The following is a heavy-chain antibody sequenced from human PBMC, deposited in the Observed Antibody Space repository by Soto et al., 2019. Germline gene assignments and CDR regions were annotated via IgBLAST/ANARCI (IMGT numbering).Heavy chain of an antibody. J-gene: IGHJ5*02. CDR2: IYYSGST. CDR1: GGSISSYY. Sequence: SETLSLTCTVSGGSISSYYWSWIRQPPGKGLEWIGYIYYSGSTNYNPSLKSRVTISVDTSKNQFSLKLSSVTAADTAVYYCARGYSIAAAGRASWYDPWGQGTLVTGSS. V-gene: IGHV4-59*01. D-gene: IGHD6-13*01. CDR3: ARGYSIAAAGRASWYDP.